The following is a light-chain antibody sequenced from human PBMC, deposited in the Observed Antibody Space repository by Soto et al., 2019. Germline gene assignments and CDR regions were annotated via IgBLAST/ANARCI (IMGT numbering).Light chain of an antibody. V-gene: IGKV3-15*01. J-gene: IGKJ2*01. Sequence: EIVMTQSPDTLSVSPGERATLSCRASQSVSSSLAWYQQKPGQAPRLLIYGASTRATGIPARFSGSGSGTEFTLTISSLQSEDFAVYYCQQYNNWPLYTLGQGTKVDIK. CDR2: GAS. CDR1: QSVSSS. CDR3: QQYNNWPLYT.